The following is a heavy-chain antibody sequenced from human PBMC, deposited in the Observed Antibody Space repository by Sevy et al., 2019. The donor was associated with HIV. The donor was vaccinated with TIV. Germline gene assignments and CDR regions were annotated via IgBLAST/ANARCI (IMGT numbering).Heavy chain of an antibody. CDR3: VRDDRDGYFDY. D-gene: IGHD2-21*01. Sequence: ASVKVSCKASGYTFTGYYMHWVRQAPGQGLEWMGGINPDSGGPNYAPKFQGRVTLTRDTSISTAYRELSRLKSDDTAVYYCVRDDRDGYFDYWGQGTLVTVSS. CDR2: INPDSGGP. V-gene: IGHV1-2*02. CDR1: GYTFTGYY. J-gene: IGHJ4*02.